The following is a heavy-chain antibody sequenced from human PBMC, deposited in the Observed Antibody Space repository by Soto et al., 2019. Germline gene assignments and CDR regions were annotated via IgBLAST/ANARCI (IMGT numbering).Heavy chain of an antibody. J-gene: IGHJ6*03. CDR2: ISGSGGNT. V-gene: IGHV3-23*04. CDR1: GFTVSSYG. CDR3: AKAWKYSSDMDV. Sequence: EVQLVESGGGLVQPGGSLRLSYAASGFTVSSYGMSWVRQAPGKGLEWVSVISGSGGNTYYADSVKGRFTIFRDNSKNTLYLQMNSLRAEDTAVYYCAKAWKYSSDMDVWGKGTTVTVSS. D-gene: IGHD1-1*01.